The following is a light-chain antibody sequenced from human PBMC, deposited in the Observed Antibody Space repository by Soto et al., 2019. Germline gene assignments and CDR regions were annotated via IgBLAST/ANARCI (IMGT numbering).Light chain of an antibody. J-gene: IGKJ1*01. Sequence: EIVLTQSPATLSSFPGDIVTLSCRASQYINTRLAWYQHRPGQAPRLLIYQTSIRAAGIPARFSASGSGTDFTITISDVQPDDFALYYCHQRQSWPRTFGQGTKVDI. CDR3: HQRQSWPRT. CDR1: QYINTR. V-gene: IGKV3-11*01. CDR2: QTS.